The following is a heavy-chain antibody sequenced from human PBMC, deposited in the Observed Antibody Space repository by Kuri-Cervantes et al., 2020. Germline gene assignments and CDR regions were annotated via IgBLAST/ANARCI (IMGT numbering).Heavy chain of an antibody. D-gene: IGHD5-24*01. J-gene: IGHJ4*02. Sequence: GESLKISCAASGFTFSSYAMHWVRQAPGKGLEWVAVISYDGSNKYYADSVKGRFTISRDNSKNTLYLQMNSLRAEDTAVYYCVRDKDGYNFWGQGTLVTVSS. V-gene: IGHV3-30-3*01. CDR1: GFTFSSYA. CDR3: VRDKDGYNF. CDR2: ISYDGSNK.